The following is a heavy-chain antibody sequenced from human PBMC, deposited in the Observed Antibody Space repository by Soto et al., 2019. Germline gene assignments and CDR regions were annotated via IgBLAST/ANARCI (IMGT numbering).Heavy chain of an antibody. CDR1: GGSISSYY. J-gene: IGHJ4*02. CDR2: IYYSGST. Sequence: QVQLQESGPGLVKPSETLSLTCTVSGGSISSYYWSWIRQPPGKGLEWIGYIYYSGSTNYNPSLKSRVTISVDTSKNQFSMKLSSVTAADTAVYYCARVGSGYDFVDYWGQGTLVTVSS. D-gene: IGHD5-12*01. CDR3: ARVGSGYDFVDY. V-gene: IGHV4-59*01.